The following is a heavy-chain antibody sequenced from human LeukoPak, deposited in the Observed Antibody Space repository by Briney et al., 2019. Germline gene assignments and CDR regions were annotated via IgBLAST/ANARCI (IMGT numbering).Heavy chain of an antibody. Sequence: ASVKVSCKASGYTFTGHYMHWVRQAPGQGLEWMGWINPNSGGTNYAQKFQGRVTMTRDTSISTAYMELSRLRSDDTAVYYCARAKPKNMVRGLIMRRESRYYFDYWGQGTLVTVSS. CDR3: ARAKPKNMVRGLIMRRESRYYFDY. CDR1: GYTFTGHY. D-gene: IGHD3-10*01. J-gene: IGHJ4*02. CDR2: INPNSGGT. V-gene: IGHV1-2*02.